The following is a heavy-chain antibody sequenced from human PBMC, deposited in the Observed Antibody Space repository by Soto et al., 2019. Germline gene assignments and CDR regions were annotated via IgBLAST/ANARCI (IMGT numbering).Heavy chain of an antibody. CDR3: ARRAVVAVTGSLDNWLDP. D-gene: IGHD2-21*01. CDR1: GDSITSYN. V-gene: IGHV4-59*01. Sequence: SETLSLTCTVSGDSITSYNWNWLRQPPGKALEWIGYVYSSGSTNYNPSLKSRVTISVDTSRNQFSLKVNSVTAADTAVYYCARRAVVAVTGSLDNWLDPWGQGILVTVS. CDR2: VYSSGST. J-gene: IGHJ5*02.